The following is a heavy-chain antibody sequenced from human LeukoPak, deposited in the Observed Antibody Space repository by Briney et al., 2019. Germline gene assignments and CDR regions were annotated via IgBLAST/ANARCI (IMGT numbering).Heavy chain of an antibody. CDR3: ARGLGILSDY. CDR2: ISSSSSYI. Sequence: GMPLRLSCAASGFTFSSYSMNWVRQAPGKGLEWVSSISSSSSYIYYADSVKGRFTISRDNAKNSLYLQMNSLRAEDTAVYYCARGLGILSDYWGQGTLVTVSS. V-gene: IGHV3-21*01. D-gene: IGHD7-27*01. J-gene: IGHJ4*02. CDR1: GFTFSSYS.